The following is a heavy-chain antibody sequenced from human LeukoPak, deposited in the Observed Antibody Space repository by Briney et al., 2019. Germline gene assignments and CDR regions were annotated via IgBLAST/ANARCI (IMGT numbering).Heavy chain of an antibody. V-gene: IGHV4-59*06. D-gene: IGHD3-16*01. CDR3: ARGYDYVWGSYRPHFGY. Sequence: PSETLSLTCTVSGGSISSYYWSWIRQPPGKGLEWIGYVYYSGSTYYNPSLKSRVTISVDTSKNQFSLKLSSVTAADTAVYYCARGYDYVWGSYRPHFGYWGQGTLVTVSS. J-gene: IGHJ4*02. CDR1: GGSISSYY. CDR2: VYYSGST.